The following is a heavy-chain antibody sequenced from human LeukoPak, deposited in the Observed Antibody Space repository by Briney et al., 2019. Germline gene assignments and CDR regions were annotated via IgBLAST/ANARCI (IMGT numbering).Heavy chain of an antibody. CDR2: IYYSGSS. V-gene: IGHV4-39*01. Sequence: SETLSLTCSVSGGSISSSSSYWGWIRQPPGKGLEWTGSIYYSGSSFDNPALKSRVTISVDTSKNQFSLKLSSVTAADTAVYYCARHRSGWLQSSFDYWGQGTLVTVSS. D-gene: IGHD5-24*01. CDR3: ARHRSGWLQSSFDY. J-gene: IGHJ4*02. CDR1: GGSISSSSSY.